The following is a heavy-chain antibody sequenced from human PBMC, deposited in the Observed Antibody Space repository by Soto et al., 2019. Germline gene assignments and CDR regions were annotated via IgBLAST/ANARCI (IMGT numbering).Heavy chain of an antibody. J-gene: IGHJ5*02. CDR2: ISAYNGNT. Sequence: ASVKVSCKASGGTFSSYTISWVRQAPGQGLEWMGWISAYNGNTNYAQKLQGRVTMTTDTSTSTAYMELSSLRSEDTAVYYCARGPHVFSSWAGPRTGWFDPXGQGTLVTVSS. V-gene: IGHV1-18*01. D-gene: IGHD6-13*01. CDR1: GGTFSSYT. CDR3: ARGPHVFSSWAGPRTGWFDP.